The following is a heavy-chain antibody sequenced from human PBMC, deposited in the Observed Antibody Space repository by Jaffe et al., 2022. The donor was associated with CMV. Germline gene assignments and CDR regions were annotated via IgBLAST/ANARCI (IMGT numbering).Heavy chain of an antibody. CDR2: IIPIFGTA. Sequence: QVQLVQSGAEVKKPGSSVKVSCKASGGTFSSYAISWVRQAPGQGLEWMGGIIPIFGTANYAQKFQGRVTITADESTSTAYMELSSLRSEDTAVYYCAREVDGLSGVAISGWFDPWGQGTLVTVSS. CDR3: AREVDGLSGVAISGWFDP. J-gene: IGHJ5*02. D-gene: IGHD3-3*01. V-gene: IGHV1-69*01. CDR1: GGTFSSYA.